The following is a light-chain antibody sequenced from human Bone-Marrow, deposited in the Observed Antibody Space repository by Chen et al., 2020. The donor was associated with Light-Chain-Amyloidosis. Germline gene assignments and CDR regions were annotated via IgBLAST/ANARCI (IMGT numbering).Light chain of an antibody. CDR3: QSYDSSLNGPWV. CDR1: SSNIGAGHD. Sequence: QSVLTQPPSVSGAPGQRVTISCTGNSSNIGAGHDVHWYQQVPGTAPRLLIYGNTNRPSGVPDRFSGSKSGTSASLAITGLQAEDEADYHCQSYDSSLNGPWVFGGGSKLTVL. V-gene: IGLV1-40*01. CDR2: GNT. J-gene: IGLJ3*02.